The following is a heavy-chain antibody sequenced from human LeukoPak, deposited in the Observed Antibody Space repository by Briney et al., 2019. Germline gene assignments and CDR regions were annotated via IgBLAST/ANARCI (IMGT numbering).Heavy chain of an antibody. J-gene: IGHJ4*02. D-gene: IGHD6-19*01. V-gene: IGHV6-1*01. Sequence: SQTPSVTCAISGDSVSSNTASWDWIRQSPLRGLEWLARTYYRSKWRNDYATSVKSRISINPDTSRNQFSLQLSSVTPEDTAVYYCARGGWYLDSWGQGTLVTVSS. CDR2: TYYRSKWRN. CDR1: GDSVSSNTAS. CDR3: ARGGWYLDS.